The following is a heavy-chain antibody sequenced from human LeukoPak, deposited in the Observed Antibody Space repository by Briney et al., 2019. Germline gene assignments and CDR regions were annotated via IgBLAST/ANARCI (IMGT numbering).Heavy chain of an antibody. CDR3: AKDSLYGSGRPFDY. D-gene: IGHD3-10*01. J-gene: IGHJ4*02. CDR1: GFTFSSYA. CDR2: ISGSGGST. Sequence: GGSLRPSCAASGFTFSSYAMSWVRQAPGKGLEWVSAISGSGGSTYYADSVKGRFTISRDNSKNTLYLQMNSLRAEDTAVYYCAKDSLYGSGRPFDYWGQGTLVTVSS. V-gene: IGHV3-23*01.